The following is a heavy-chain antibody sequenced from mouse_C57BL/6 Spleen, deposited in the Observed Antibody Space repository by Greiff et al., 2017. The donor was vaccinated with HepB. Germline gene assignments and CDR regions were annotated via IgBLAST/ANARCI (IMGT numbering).Heavy chain of an antibody. Sequence: QVQLQQSGAELVRPGTSVKVSCKASGYAFTNYLIEWVKQRPGQGLEWIGVINPGSGGTNYNEKFKGKATLTADKSSSTSYMQLSSLTSEDSAVYVCARGTGTCFDYWGQGTTLTVSS. CDR2: INPGSGGT. J-gene: IGHJ2*01. CDR1: GYAFTNYL. V-gene: IGHV1-54*01. D-gene: IGHD4-1*01. CDR3: ARGTGTCFDY.